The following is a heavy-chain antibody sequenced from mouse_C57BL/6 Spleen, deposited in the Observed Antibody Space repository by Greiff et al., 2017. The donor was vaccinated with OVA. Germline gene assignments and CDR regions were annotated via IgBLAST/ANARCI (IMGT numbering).Heavy chain of an antibody. Sequence: QVQLQQSGAELARPGASVKMSCKASGYTFTSYTLHWVKQRPGQGLAWIGYINPSSGYTKYNQKFKDKATLPSDKYSSTAYMQLSSLTSEDSAVYDCARERDYYGNFDDWGQGTSVTVSS. J-gene: IGHJ4*01. V-gene: IGHV1-4*01. CDR3: ARERDYYGNFDD. CDR2: INPSSGYT. CDR1: GYTFTSYT. D-gene: IGHD2-1*01.